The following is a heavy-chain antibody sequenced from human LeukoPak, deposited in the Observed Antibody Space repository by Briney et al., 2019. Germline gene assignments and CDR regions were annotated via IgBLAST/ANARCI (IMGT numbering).Heavy chain of an antibody. J-gene: IGHJ4*02. D-gene: IGHD1-26*01. CDR1: GYSFTIYW. CDR3: VRRSSGSSPDY. V-gene: IGHV5-51*01. CDR2: VYPGDSDI. Sequence: GESLKISCKGSGYSFTIYWIGWVRQMPGRGLEWMGIVYPGDSDIRYSPSFQGQVTISADKSISTAYLQWSSLKASDTAMYYCVRRSSGSSPDYWGQGTLVTVSS.